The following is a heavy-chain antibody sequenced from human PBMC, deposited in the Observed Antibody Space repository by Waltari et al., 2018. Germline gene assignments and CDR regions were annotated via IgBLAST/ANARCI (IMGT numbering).Heavy chain of an antibody. V-gene: IGHV3-23*01. CDR2: ISGSGGST. Sequence: EVQLLESGGGLVQPGGSLRLSCAASGFTFSSYAMSWVRQAPGKGLGWVSAISGSGGSTYYADSVKGRFTISRDNSKNTLYLQMNSLRAEDTAVDYCAKDFGSGYYYFPFDYWGQGTLVTVSS. J-gene: IGHJ4*02. CDR1: GFTFSSYA. CDR3: AKDFGSGYYYFPFDY. D-gene: IGHD3-22*01.